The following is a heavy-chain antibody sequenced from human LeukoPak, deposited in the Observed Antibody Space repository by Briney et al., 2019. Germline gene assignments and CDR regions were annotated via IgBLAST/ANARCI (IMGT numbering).Heavy chain of an antibody. J-gene: IGHJ4*02. Sequence: PSETLSLTCTVSGYSISSGYYWGWIRQPPGKGLEWIGSIYYSGSTYYNPSLKSRVTISVDTSKNQFSLKLSSVTAADTAVYYCARFESHKSLAVAGTDYWGQGTLVTVSS. CDR2: IYYSGST. V-gene: IGHV4-38-2*02. D-gene: IGHD6-19*01. CDR1: GYSISSGYY. CDR3: ARFESHKSLAVAGTDY.